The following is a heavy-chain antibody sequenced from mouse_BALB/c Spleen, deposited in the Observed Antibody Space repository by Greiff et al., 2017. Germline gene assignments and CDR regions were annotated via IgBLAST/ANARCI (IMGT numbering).Heavy chain of an antibody. CDR2: ISSGGSYT. D-gene: IGHD2-1*01. Sequence: EVQLVESGGDLVKPGGSLKLSCAASGFTFSSYGMSWVRQTPDKRLEWVATISSGGSYTYYPDSVKGRFTISRDNAKNTLYLQMSSLKSEDTAMYYCARGGGYGNYNFDYWGQGTTLTVSS. CDR1: GFTFSSYG. J-gene: IGHJ2*01. V-gene: IGHV5-6*01. CDR3: ARGGGYGNYNFDY.